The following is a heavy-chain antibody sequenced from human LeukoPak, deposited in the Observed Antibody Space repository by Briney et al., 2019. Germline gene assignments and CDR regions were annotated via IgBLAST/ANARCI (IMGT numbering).Heavy chain of an antibody. D-gene: IGHD3-16*02. CDR1: GYTFTSYG. J-gene: IGHJ4*02. CDR3: ARDFSLRLGELSSNFDY. CDR2: ISAYNGNT. V-gene: IGHV1-18*01. Sequence: ASVKVSCKASGYTFTSYGISWVRQAPGQGLEWMGWISAYNGNTNYAQKLQGRVTMTTDTSTSTAYMELRSLRSDDTAVYYCARDFSLRLGELSSNFDYWGQGTLVTVSS.